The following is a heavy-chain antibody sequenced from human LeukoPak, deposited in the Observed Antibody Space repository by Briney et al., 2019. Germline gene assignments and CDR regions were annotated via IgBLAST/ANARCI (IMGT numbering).Heavy chain of an antibody. CDR2: LSSSSSYI. V-gene: IGHV3-21*01. CDR1: GFTFSSYS. Sequence: GGSLRLSCAASGFTFSSYSMNWVRQAPGKGLEWVSSLSSSSSYIYYADSVKGRFTISRDNAKTSLYLQMNSLRAEDTAVYYCARDGSGLPVDYWGQGTLVTVSS. D-gene: IGHD3-3*01. CDR3: ARDGSGLPVDY. J-gene: IGHJ4*02.